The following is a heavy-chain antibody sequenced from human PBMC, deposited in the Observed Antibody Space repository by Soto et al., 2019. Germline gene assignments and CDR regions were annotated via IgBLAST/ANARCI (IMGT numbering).Heavy chain of an antibody. CDR3: ARPIWSELQTTLYYYYGMDV. V-gene: IGHV1-69*13. D-gene: IGHD1-7*01. J-gene: IGHJ6*02. CDR1: GGTFSSYA. CDR2: IIPIFGKA. Sequence: GASVKVSCKASGGTFSSYAISWVRQAPGQGLEWMGGIIPIFGKANYAQKFQGRVTLTADESTGTAYMELSSLRSEDTAVYYCARPIWSELQTTLYYYYGMDVWGQGTTVTVSS.